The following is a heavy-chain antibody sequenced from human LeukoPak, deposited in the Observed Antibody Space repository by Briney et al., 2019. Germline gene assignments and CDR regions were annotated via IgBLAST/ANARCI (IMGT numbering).Heavy chain of an antibody. Sequence: WESLRISCKGSGYSFTSYWITWVRQMPGKGLEWMGIIDPSDSYTNYSPSFQGHVTISADKSITTAYLQWSSLKASDTAMYYCARRDSRGYSVPPDYWGQGTLVTVSP. V-gene: IGHV5-10-1*01. J-gene: IGHJ4*02. D-gene: IGHD3-22*01. CDR1: GYSFTSYW. CDR3: ARRDSRGYSVPPDY. CDR2: IDPSDSYT.